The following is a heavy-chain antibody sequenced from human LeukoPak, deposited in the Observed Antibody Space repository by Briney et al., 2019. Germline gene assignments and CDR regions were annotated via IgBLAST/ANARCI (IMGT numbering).Heavy chain of an antibody. J-gene: IGHJ4*02. D-gene: IGHD2-2*01. CDR3: TKVRGAYCGSSGCPKADFDY. Sequence: PGGSLRLSCAAFGFTFSSYAMSWVRQAPGKGLEWVAVISYDGSNKYYADSVKGRFTISRDNSKNTLYLQMDSLRAEDTAVYYCTKVRGAYCGSSGCPKADFDYWGQGALVTVSS. CDR1: GFTFSSYA. CDR2: ISYDGSNK. V-gene: IGHV3-30*18.